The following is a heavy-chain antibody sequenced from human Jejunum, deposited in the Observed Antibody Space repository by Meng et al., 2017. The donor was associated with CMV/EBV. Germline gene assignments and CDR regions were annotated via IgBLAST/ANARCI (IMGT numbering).Heavy chain of an antibody. CDR1: DGSFSDYF. D-gene: IGHD3-10*01. CDR2: TDHSGRA. CDR3: ARGQRITLVRGGRFDP. J-gene: IGHJ5*02. V-gene: IGHV4-34*01. Sequence: YDGSFSDYFWAWIRQPPGKGLEWIGETDHSGRANYSASLQSRVTISVDTSKNQFSLRLTSVTAADTAVYYCARGQRITLVRGGRFDPWGQGTLVTVSS.